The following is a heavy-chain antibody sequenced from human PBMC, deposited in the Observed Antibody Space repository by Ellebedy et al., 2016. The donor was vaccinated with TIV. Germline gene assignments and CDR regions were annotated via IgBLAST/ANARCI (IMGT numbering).Heavy chain of an antibody. Sequence: ASVKVSCKASGYTFTSYAMNWVRQAPGQGLEWMGWINTNTGNPTYAQGFTGRFVFSLDTSVSTAYLQISSLKAEDTAVYYCARDARTWFGELLRTFRYYYYYMDVWGKGTTVTVSS. V-gene: IGHV7-4-1*02. CDR1: GYTFTSYA. J-gene: IGHJ6*03. D-gene: IGHD3-10*01. CDR3: ARDARTWFGELLRTFRYYYYYMDV. CDR2: INTNTGNP.